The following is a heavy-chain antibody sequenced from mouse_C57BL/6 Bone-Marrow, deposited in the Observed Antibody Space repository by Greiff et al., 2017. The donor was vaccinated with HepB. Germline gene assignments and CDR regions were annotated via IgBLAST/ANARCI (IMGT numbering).Heavy chain of an antibody. D-gene: IGHD1-1*01. CDR3: ARHYYGSSYDAMVY. CDR1: GFTFSSYG. Sequence: EVKLVESGGDLVKPGGSLKLSCAASGFTFSSYGMSWVRQTPDKRLEWVATISSGGSYTYYPDSVKGRFTISRDNAKNTLYLQMSSLKSEDTAMYYCARHYYGSSYDAMVYWGQGTAVTVSS. V-gene: IGHV5-6*01. J-gene: IGHJ4*01. CDR2: ISSGGSYT.